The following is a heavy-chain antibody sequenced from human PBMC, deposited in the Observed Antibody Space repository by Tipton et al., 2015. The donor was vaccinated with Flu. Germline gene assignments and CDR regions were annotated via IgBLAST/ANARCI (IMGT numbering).Heavy chain of an antibody. CDR3: ARGSGSGTFQIFDY. CDR1: GGSPSSYY. J-gene: IGHJ4*02. V-gene: IGHV4-4*07. D-gene: IGHD3-10*01. Sequence: TLSLTCTVSGGSPSSYYWSWIRQPAGKGLEWIGRIYTSGSTNYNSSLKSRVTMSVDPSKNQFSLRLNSVTAADTAVYHCARGSGSGTFQIFDYWGQGTLVTVSS. CDR2: IYTSGST.